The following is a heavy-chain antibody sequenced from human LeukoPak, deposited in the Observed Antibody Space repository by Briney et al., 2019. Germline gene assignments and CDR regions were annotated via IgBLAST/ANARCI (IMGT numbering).Heavy chain of an antibody. Sequence: SETLSLTCTVSGGSISSYYWSWIRQPPGKGLEWIGYIYTSGSTNYNPSLKSRVTISVDTSKNQFSLKLSFVTAADTAVYYCARHAGRENPHWAYFDYWGQGTLVTVSS. J-gene: IGHJ4*02. D-gene: IGHD7-27*01. V-gene: IGHV4-4*09. CDR1: GGSISSYY. CDR3: ARHAGRENPHWAYFDY. CDR2: IYTSGST.